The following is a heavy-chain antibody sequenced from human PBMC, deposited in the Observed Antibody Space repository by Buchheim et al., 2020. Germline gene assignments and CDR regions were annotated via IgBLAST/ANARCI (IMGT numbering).Heavy chain of an antibody. J-gene: IGHJ4*02. CDR2: SNSDGSRT. V-gene: IGHV3-74*01. D-gene: IGHD3-22*01. Sequence: EVQLVESGGGLVQPGGSLRLSCTASGFTFSSYWMHWVRQAPGKRLVWVSRSNSDGSRTSDAESVKGRFNISRDNAKNTRELQMNSLRAEDTAVYYCARGPYYYDSSGYHDYWGQGTL. CDR3: ARGPYYYDSSGYHDY. CDR1: GFTFSSYW.